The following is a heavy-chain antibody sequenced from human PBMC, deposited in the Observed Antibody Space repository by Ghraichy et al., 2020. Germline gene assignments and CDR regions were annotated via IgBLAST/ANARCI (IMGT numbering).Heavy chain of an antibody. J-gene: IGHJ4*02. CDR1: GFTFSSYS. D-gene: IGHD3-22*01. Sequence: GGSLRLSCAASGFTFSSYSMNWVRQAPGKGLEWVSSISSSSSYIYYADSVKGRFTISRDNAKNSLYLQMNSLRAEDTAVYYCARDLGYYYDSSPPRHWGQGTLVTVSS. V-gene: IGHV3-21*01. CDR3: ARDLGYYYDSSPPRH. CDR2: ISSSSSYI.